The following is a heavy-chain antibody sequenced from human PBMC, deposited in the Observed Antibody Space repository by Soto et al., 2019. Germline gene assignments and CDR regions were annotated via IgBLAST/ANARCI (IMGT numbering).Heavy chain of an antibody. CDR2: INHSGST. CDR3: ARAPLQRGSPFDY. CDR1: GGSFGRYY. Sequence: PSETLVLTGAGYGGSFGRYYWSWIRQPPGKGLEWIGEINHSGSTNYNPSLKSRVTISVDTSKNQFSLKLSSVTAADTAVYYCARAPLQRGSPFDYWGQGTLVTVSS. D-gene: IGHD1-1*01. J-gene: IGHJ4*02. V-gene: IGHV4-34*01.